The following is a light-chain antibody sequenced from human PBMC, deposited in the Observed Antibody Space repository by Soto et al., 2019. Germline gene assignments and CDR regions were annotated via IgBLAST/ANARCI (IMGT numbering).Light chain of an antibody. Sequence: QSVLTQPPSVSGAPGQRVTISCTGSSSNIGAGYDVHWYQQVPGTVPKLLIYGNSNRPSGVPDRFSASKSGASASLAITGLQAEDEADYYRQSYDSTLSASVFGTGTKVTVL. CDR3: QSYDSTLSASV. CDR2: GNS. CDR1: SSNIGAGYD. V-gene: IGLV1-40*01. J-gene: IGLJ1*01.